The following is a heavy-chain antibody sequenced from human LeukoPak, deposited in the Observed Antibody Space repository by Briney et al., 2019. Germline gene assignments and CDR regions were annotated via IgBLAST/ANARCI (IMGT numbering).Heavy chain of an antibody. D-gene: IGHD5-18*01. CDR1: GGSFSGYY. V-gene: IGHV4-34*01. CDR3: ARTGYSYGSYYYYYGMDV. CDR2: INHSGST. Sequence: SETLSLTCAVYGGSFSGYYWSWIRQPPGKGLEWIGEINHSGSTNYNSSLKSRVTIPVDTSKNQFSLKLSSVTAADTAVYYCARTGYSYGSYYYYYGMDVWGQGTTVTVSS. J-gene: IGHJ6*02.